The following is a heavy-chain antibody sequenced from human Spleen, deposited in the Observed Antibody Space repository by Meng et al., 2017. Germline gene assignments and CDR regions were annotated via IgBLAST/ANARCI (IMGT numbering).Heavy chain of an antibody. CDR3: ATTYYYGSGSYC. CDR1: GFTFSSYS. V-gene: IGHV3-21*01. D-gene: IGHD3-10*01. CDR2: ISSSSSYI. Sequence: GESLKISCAASGFTFSSYSMNWVRQAPGKGLEWVSSISSSSSYIYYADSVKGRFTISRDNAKNSLYLQMNSLRAEDTAVYYCATTYYYGSGSYCWGQGTLVTVSS. J-gene: IGHJ4*02.